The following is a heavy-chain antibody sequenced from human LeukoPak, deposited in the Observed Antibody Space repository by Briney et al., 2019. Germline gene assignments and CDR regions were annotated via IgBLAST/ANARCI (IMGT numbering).Heavy chain of an antibody. CDR3: AKSTSYSSSWYDY. CDR2: ISGSGDTT. CDR1: GFTFSSYA. J-gene: IGHJ4*02. Sequence: GGSLRLSCAASGFTFSSYAMSWVRLAPGKGLEWVSTISGSGDTTYYADSVRGRFTVSRDNSKNTLYLQMNSLRAEDTAVYYCAKSTSYSSSWYDYWGQGTLVTVSS. D-gene: IGHD6-13*01. V-gene: IGHV3-23*01.